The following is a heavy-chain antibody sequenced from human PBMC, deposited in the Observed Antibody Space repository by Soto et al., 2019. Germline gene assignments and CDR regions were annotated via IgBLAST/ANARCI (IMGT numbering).Heavy chain of an antibody. J-gene: IGHJ5*02. CDR3: ARDSIAAPNWFDP. Sequence: GGSVRLSCASSGFTFRNFEMNWVRQVPGKGLEWISYISSSGSKRYYADSVKGRFIVSRDNTNDSLFLEMNSLRDEDTGVYYCARDSIAAPNWFDPWGQGTLVTVSS. CDR1: GFTFRNFE. CDR2: ISSSGSKR. D-gene: IGHD6-6*01. V-gene: IGHV3-48*03.